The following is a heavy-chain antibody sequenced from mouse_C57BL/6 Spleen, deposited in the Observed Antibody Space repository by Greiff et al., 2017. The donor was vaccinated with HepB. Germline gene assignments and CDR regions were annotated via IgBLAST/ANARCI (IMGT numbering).Heavy chain of an antibody. CDR2: FYPGSGSI. CDR1: GYTFTEYT. Sequence: QVQLQQSGAELVKPGASVKLSCKASGYTFTEYTIHWVKQRSGQGLEWIGWFYPGSGSIKYNEKFKDKATLTADKSSSTVYMELSRLTSEDSAVYFCARHEEELPYYGSSYGYFDVWGTGTTVTVSS. J-gene: IGHJ1*03. D-gene: IGHD1-1*01. V-gene: IGHV1-62-2*01. CDR3: ARHEEELPYYGSSYGYFDV.